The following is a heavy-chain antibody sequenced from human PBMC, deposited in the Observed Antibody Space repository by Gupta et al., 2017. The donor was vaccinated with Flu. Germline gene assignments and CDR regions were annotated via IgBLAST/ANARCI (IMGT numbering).Heavy chain of an antibody. D-gene: IGHD1-26*01. CDR2: IWYDGRKK. V-gene: IGHV3-33*01. CDR1: GLTFSNHG. Sequence: QVQLVESGGGVVQPGRSLRLSCAASGLTFSNHGLHGVRQAPGKGLGWVAVIWYDGRKKYYTDSVKGRFTISRDDSKNTVYLQMNNLRAEDTAVYYCVSSGSRDHWGQGTRVTVSS. CDR3: VSSGSRDH. J-gene: IGHJ5*02.